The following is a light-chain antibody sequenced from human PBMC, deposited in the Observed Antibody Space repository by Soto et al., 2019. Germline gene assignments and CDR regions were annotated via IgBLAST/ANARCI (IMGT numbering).Light chain of an antibody. CDR2: GAS. V-gene: IGKV3-20*01. CDR3: QQHATSSPSWT. CDR1: QSITSNH. J-gene: IGKJ1*01. Sequence: ETVLTQSPGTLSLSPGERATLFCRASQSITSNHLAWYQQKPGQAPRLLIYGASSRATGIPDRFSGSGSGTDFTLTISRLEPEDFAVYYCQQHATSSPSWTFGQGTKVEIK.